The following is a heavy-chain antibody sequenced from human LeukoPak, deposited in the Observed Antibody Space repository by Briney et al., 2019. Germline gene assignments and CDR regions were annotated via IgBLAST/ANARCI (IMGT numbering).Heavy chain of an antibody. CDR1: GFTFTSSA. V-gene: IGHV1-58*01. J-gene: IGHJ4*02. CDR3: ARGSQQLVQYDY. D-gene: IGHD6-13*01. CDR2: IVVGSGNT. Sequence: SVKVSCKASGFTFTSSAVQWVRQARGQRLEWIGWIVVGSGNTNYAQKFQERVTITRDMSTSTAYMELSSLRSEDTAVYYCARGSQQLVQYDYWGQGTLVTVSS.